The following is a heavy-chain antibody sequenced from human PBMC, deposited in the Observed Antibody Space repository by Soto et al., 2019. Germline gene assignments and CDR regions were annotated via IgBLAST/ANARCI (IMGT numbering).Heavy chain of an antibody. CDR1: GYTFSRYG. Sequence: QGQLVQSGAEVKKPGASVKVSCKASGYTFSRYGISWVRQAPGQGLEWMGWISGYNGDTKYAQKLQGRVTMTVDTSTSTAYMELRSLTSDDTAVYYCAKNGQPTYYYYGMDLWGQGTTVGVPS. CDR3: AKNGQPTYYYYGMDL. D-gene: IGHD2-8*01. CDR2: ISGYNGDT. J-gene: IGHJ6*02. V-gene: IGHV1-18*01.